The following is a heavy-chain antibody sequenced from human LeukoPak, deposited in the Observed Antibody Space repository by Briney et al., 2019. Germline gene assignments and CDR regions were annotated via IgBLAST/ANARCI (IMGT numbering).Heavy chain of an antibody. Sequence: SETLSLTCAVYGGSFSGYYWSWIRQSPGKGLEWIGYIYDSGSTKYNPSLKSRVTISVDTSKNQFSLKLRSVTAADTAVYYCVRVGAAAGTSDYWGQGTLVTVSS. CDR1: GGSFSGYY. J-gene: IGHJ4*02. V-gene: IGHV4-59*01. CDR3: VRVGAAAGTSDY. CDR2: IYDSGST. D-gene: IGHD6-13*01.